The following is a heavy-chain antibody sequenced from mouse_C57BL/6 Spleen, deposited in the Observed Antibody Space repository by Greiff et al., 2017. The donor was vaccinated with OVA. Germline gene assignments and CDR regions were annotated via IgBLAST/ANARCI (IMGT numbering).Heavy chain of an antibody. CDR1: GYAFSSSW. J-gene: IGHJ4*01. CDR3: ARGGTGYAMDY. V-gene: IGHV1-82*01. D-gene: IGHD3-3*01. Sequence: VQLQQSGPELVKPGASVKISCKASGYAFSSSWMNWVKQRPGKGLEWIGRIYPGDGGTNYNGKFKGKATLTADKSSSTAYMQLSSLTSEDSAVYFCARGGTGYAMDYRGQGTSVTVSS. CDR2: IYPGDGGT.